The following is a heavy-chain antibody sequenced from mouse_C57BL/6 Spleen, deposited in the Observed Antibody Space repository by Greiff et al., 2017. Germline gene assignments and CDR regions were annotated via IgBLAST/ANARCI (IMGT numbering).Heavy chain of an antibody. D-gene: IGHD2-2*01. V-gene: IGHV5-17*01. CDR3: ARRFGYDWCAY. CDR2: ISSGSRTI. Sequence: EVQLVESGGGLVKPGGSLKLSCAASGFTFSDYGMHWVRQAPEPGLEWVAYISSGSRTIYSADTVKGRFTSSRDNAKNTLFLQMTSLRSEDTAMYYCARRFGYDWCAYWGQGTLVTGSA. J-gene: IGHJ3*01. CDR1: GFTFSDYG.